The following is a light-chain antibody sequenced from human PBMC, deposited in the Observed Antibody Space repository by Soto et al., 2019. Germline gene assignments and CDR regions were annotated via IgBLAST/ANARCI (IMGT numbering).Light chain of an antibody. CDR2: GAS. CDR3: QQYHNWPAT. CDR1: QSVSSD. Sequence: EIVMTQSPATLSVSPEERATLSCRASQSVSSDSAWYQQKPGQAPRLLIYGASTRVTGIPARFSGSGSGTEFTLTSSSLQSEDCAVYYCQQYHNWPATFGQGTKLEIK. J-gene: IGKJ2*01. V-gene: IGKV3-15*01.